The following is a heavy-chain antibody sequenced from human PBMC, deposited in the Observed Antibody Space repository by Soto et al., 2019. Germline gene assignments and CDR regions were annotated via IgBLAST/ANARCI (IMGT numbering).Heavy chain of an antibody. D-gene: IGHD4-17*01. J-gene: IGHJ6*02. CDR1: GGTFSRYA. V-gene: IGHV1-69*13. CDR2: IIPMFGTA. CDR3: AYGDYDRNYYYYYNMDV. Sequence: SVKVSCKASGGTFSRYAISWVRQAPGQGLEWKGGIIPMFGTANYAQKFQGRVTIIADESTSTAYMELSSLRSEDTAVYYCAYGDYDRNYYYYYNMDVWGQGTTVTVSS.